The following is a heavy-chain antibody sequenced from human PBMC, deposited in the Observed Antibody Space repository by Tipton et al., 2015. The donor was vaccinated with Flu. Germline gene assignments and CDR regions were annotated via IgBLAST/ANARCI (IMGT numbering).Heavy chain of an antibody. J-gene: IGHJ4*02. V-gene: IGHV4-39*07. CDR2: IYYSGST. Sequence: TLSLTCTVSGGSISSSSYYWGWIRRPPGKGLEWIGGIYYSGSTYYNPSLKSRVTISVDTSKNQFSLKLSSVTAADTAVYYCARGEYSTMITFGGVIVYFDYWGQGTLVTVSS. D-gene: IGHD3-16*02. CDR3: ARGEYSTMITFGGVIVYFDY. CDR1: GGSISSSSYY.